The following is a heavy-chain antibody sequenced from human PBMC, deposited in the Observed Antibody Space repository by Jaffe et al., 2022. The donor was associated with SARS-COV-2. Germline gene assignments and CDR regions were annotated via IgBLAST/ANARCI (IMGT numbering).Heavy chain of an antibody. V-gene: IGHV4-59*08. CDR3: VRHGHQWWTLEEGVD. J-gene: IGHJ4*02. CDR1: RGSISGYY. Sequence: QVQLQESGPGLVKPSETLSLTCTVSRGSISGYYWNWIRQPPGKGLEWMGYIHHSGGTNYNPSLKSRVSISVDTINNQLSLKLTSVTAADTAVYYCVRHGHQWWTLEEGVDWGQGTLVTVSS. CDR2: IHHSGGT. D-gene: IGHD2-15*01.